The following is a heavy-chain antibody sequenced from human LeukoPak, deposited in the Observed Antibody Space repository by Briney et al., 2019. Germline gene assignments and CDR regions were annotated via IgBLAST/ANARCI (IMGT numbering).Heavy chain of an antibody. D-gene: IGHD2-2*02. CDR3: ARQGCSSTSCYTRSGYYYYGMDV. CDR2: IYYSGST. V-gene: IGHV4-59*08. Sequence: PSETLSLTCTVSGGSISSYYWSWIRQPPGKGLEWIGYIYYSGSTNYNPSLKSRVTISVDTSKNRFSLKLSSVTAADTAVYYCARQGCSSTSCYTRSGYYYYGMDVWGQGTTVTVSS. CDR1: GGSISSYY. J-gene: IGHJ6*02.